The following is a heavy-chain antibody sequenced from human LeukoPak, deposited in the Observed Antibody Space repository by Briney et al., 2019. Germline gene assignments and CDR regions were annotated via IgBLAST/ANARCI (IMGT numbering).Heavy chain of an antibody. CDR1: GGSFSGYY. J-gene: IGHJ4*02. CDR3: ARRVAATRYFYY. CDR2: INHSGST. Sequence: SETLSLTCAVYGGSFSGYYWSGIRQPPGKGLEWIGEINHSGSTYYNPALKSRVTISVDTSKNHFSLKLSSVTAADTAVYYCARRVAATRYFYYWGEGTLVTVSS. D-gene: IGHD6-19*01. V-gene: IGHV4-34*01.